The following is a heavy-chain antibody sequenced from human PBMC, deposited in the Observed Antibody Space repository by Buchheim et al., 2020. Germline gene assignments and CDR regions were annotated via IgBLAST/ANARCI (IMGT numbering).Heavy chain of an antibody. J-gene: IGHJ3*02. CDR3: ARELKTYYYDSSGYYPGAFDI. CDR1: GFTFSSYE. V-gene: IGHV3-48*03. CDR2: ISSSGSTT. D-gene: IGHD3-22*01. Sequence: EVQLVESGGGLVQPGGSLRLSCAASGFTFSSYEMNWVRQAPGKGLEWVSYISSSGSTTYYADSVKGRFTISRDNAKNSLYLQMNSLRAEDTAVYYCARELKTYYYDSSGYYPGAFDIWGQGT.